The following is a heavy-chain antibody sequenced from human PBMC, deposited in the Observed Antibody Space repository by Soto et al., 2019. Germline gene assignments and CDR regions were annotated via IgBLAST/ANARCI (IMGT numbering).Heavy chain of an antibody. Sequence: GGSLRLSCAASGFTFSSYAMHWVRQAPGKGLEWVAVISYDGSNKYYADSVKGRFTISRDNSKNTLYLQMNSLRAEDTAVYYCARDMVRGVSRYYYYGMDVWGQGTTVTVSS. J-gene: IGHJ6*02. V-gene: IGHV3-30-3*01. CDR1: GFTFSSYA. CDR3: ARDMVRGVSRYYYYGMDV. CDR2: ISYDGSNK. D-gene: IGHD3-10*01.